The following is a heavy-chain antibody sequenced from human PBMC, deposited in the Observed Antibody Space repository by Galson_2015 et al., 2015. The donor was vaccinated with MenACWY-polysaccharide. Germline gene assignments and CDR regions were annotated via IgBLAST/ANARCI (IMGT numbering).Heavy chain of an antibody. D-gene: IGHD6-13*01. Sequence: SLRLSCAASGFTFSSSGMHWVRQAPGKGLNWVAFIRYDGRDKYYADSVQGRFTLSRDNSKNTLYLQMDSLRAEDTAVYYCAKDRTAAASDGDYWGQGTLVTVSS. CDR1: GFTFSSSG. V-gene: IGHV3-30*02. CDR2: IRYDGRDK. J-gene: IGHJ4*02. CDR3: AKDRTAAASDGDY.